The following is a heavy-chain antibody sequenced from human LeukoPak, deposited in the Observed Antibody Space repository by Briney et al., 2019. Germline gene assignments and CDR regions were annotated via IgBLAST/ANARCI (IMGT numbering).Heavy chain of an antibody. CDR3: ATLSSGNYPKAPFNI. J-gene: IGHJ3*02. Sequence: PGGSLRLSCTASRFSFSNNWVNCVRQTPGKGLECVANIKLDGSEKHYVDPVRGRFTISRDNAKNSLYIEMRRLRAEDTALYYSATLSSGNYPKAPFNIWGQGTMVTAYS. CDR1: RFSFSNNW. V-gene: IGHV3-7*01. CDR2: IKLDGSEK. D-gene: IGHD3-22*01.